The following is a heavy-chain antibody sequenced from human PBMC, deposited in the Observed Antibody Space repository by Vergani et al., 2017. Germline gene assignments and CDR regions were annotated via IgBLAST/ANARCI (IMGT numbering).Heavy chain of an antibody. CDR2: IHYSENT. J-gene: IGHJ5*02. V-gene: IGHV4-59*11. CDR3: ASDTHSGQRADR. Sequence: QVQLQESGPGLVKSSETLSLTCSVSFDSIRNLYCNWIRQPPGKGLVWIGSIHYSENTNYNPSLKTRVTISVDTSKNQFSLTLTSVTAADTAVYYWASDTHSGQRADRWGQGILVTVTS. CDR1: FDSIRNLY. D-gene: IGHD6-19*01.